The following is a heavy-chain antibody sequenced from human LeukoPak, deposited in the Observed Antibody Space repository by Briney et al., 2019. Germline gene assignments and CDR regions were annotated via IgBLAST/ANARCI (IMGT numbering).Heavy chain of an antibody. J-gene: IGHJ4*02. CDR1: GFTFSSYW. V-gene: IGHV3-7*01. Sequence: PGGSLRLSCAASGFTFSSYWMSWVRQAPGRGLEWVATIKPDGSEKYYVDSVKGRFTISRDNSKNTLYLQMSSLRAGDTAVYYCVKDGSGSYYTYYFDYWGQGTLVTVSS. CDR2: IKPDGSEK. CDR3: VKDGSGSYYTYYFDY. D-gene: IGHD3-10*01.